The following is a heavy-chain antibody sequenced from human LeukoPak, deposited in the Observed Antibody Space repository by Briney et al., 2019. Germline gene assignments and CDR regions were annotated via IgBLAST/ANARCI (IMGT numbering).Heavy chain of an antibody. D-gene: IGHD6-19*01. J-gene: IGHJ5*02. CDR3: ARDRKQWLRGPFDP. Sequence: SETLSLTCTVSGGSLSPYYWSWIWQPAGKGLEWIGRVYSSESTNYNPSLKSRVTISVDTSKNQFSLKLRSVTAADTAVYFCARDRKQWLRGPFDPWGQGTLVTVSS. CDR1: GGSLSPYY. V-gene: IGHV4-4*07. CDR2: VYSSEST.